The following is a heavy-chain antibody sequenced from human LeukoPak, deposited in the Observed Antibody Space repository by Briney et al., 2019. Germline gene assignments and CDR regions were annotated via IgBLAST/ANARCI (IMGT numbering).Heavy chain of an antibody. CDR1: GFTFSSYW. Sequence: PGGSLRLSCAASGFTFSSYWMHWVRQAPGKGLVWVSRINSDGSSTSYADSVKGRFTISRDNAKNTLYLQMNSLRAEDTAVYYCARVPCSGGSCYFGYYYYMDVWGKGTTVTVSS. CDR2: INSDGSST. V-gene: IGHV3-74*01. CDR3: ARVPCSGGSCYFGYYYYMDV. J-gene: IGHJ6*03. D-gene: IGHD2-15*01.